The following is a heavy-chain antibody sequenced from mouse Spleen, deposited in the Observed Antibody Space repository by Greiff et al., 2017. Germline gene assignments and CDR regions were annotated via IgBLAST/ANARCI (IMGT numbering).Heavy chain of an antibody. CDR3: ARRGLYYGSAAMDY. Sequence: EVHLVESGGGLVKPGGSLKLSCAASGFTFSSYAMSWVRQTPEKRLEWVATISSGGSYTYYPDSVKGRFTISRDNAKNTLYLQMSSLRSEDTAMYYCARRGLYYGSAAMDYWGQGTSVTVSS. CDR1: GFTFSSYA. D-gene: IGHD1-1*01. J-gene: IGHJ4*01. V-gene: IGHV5-9-3*01. CDR2: ISSGGSYT.